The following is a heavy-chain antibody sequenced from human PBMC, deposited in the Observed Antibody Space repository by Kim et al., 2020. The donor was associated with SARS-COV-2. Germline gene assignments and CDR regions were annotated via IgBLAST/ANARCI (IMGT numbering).Heavy chain of an antibody. CDR1: GFTFSSYG. CDR3: AKDRRYYDILTGYYPMATNDYYYGMDV. D-gene: IGHD3-9*01. J-gene: IGHJ6*02. Sequence: GGSLRLSCAASGFTFSSYGMHWVRQAPGKGLEWVAVISYDGSNKYYADSVKGRFTISRDNSKNTLYLQMNSLRAEDTAVYYCAKDRRYYDILTGYYPMATNDYYYGMDVWGQGTTVTVSS. V-gene: IGHV3-30*18. CDR2: ISYDGSNK.